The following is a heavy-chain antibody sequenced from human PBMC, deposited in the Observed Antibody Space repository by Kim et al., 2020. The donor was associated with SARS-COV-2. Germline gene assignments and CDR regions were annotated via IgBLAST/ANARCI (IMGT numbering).Heavy chain of an antibody. CDR1: GFTFDDYA. J-gene: IGHJ4*02. CDR3: AKDILGIAATGTTFDY. CDR2: ISWNSGSI. V-gene: IGHV3-9*01. D-gene: IGHD6-13*01. Sequence: GGSLRLSCAASGFTFDDYAMHWVRQAPGKGLEWVSDISWNSGSIDYADSVKGRFTISRDNAKNSLYLQMNSLRAEDTAFYYCAKDILGIAATGTTFDYWGQGTRVTVSS.